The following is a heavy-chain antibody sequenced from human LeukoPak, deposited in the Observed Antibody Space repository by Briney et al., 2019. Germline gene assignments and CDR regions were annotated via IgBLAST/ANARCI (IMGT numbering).Heavy chain of an antibody. V-gene: IGHV1-18*01. Sequence: ASVKVSCKASGYTFTSYGISWVRQAPGQGLEWMGWISAYNGNTNYAQKLQGRVTMTTDTSTSTAYMELRSLRSDDTAVYYRARDLVGATTLDDAFDIWGQGAMVTVSS. CDR1: GYTFTSYG. D-gene: IGHD1-26*01. J-gene: IGHJ3*02. CDR2: ISAYNGNT. CDR3: ARDLVGATTLDDAFDI.